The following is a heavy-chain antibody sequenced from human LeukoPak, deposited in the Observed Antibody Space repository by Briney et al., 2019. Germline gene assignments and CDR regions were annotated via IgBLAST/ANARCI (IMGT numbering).Heavy chain of an antibody. D-gene: IGHD4-11*01. CDR1: GVSISSSS. V-gene: IGHV3-23*01. CDR2: IGAGGTFT. CDR3: AKDLDYTTCGYYFDY. J-gene: IGHJ4*02. Sequence: PAESLTLTCAVSGVSISSSSKCWVWQAQGKGLEWVSGIGAGGTFTYYADSVKGRFTIFRDNSRNTLYLQMNSLRADDTAVYYFAKDLDYTTCGYYFDYWGQGTLVTVSS.